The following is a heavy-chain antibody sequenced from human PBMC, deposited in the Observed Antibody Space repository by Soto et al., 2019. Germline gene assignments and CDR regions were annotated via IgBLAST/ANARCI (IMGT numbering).Heavy chain of an antibody. J-gene: IGHJ4*02. CDR2: IYSGGCT. CDR3: ARWAAHVDY. D-gene: IGHD6-13*01. Sequence: EVQLVESGGGLVQPGGSLRLSCAASGFTVSSNYMSWVRQAPGKGLEWVSVIYSGGCTYYADSVKGRSTISRDNSKNTLYLQMNSRRAEDTAVYYCARWAAHVDYWGQGTLVTVSS. V-gene: IGHV3-66*01. CDR1: GFTVSSNY.